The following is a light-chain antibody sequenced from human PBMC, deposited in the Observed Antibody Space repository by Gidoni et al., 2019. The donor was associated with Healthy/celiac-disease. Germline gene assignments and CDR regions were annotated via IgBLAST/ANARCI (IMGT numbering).Light chain of an antibody. J-gene: IGKJ5*01. CDR2: DAS. CDR3: QLKST. CDR1: QVISSA. Sequence: AIQLTQSPSSLSASVGDRVTITCRASQVISSALAWYQQKPGKAPKLLIYDASSLESGVPSRFSGSGSGTDFTLTISSLQPEDFATYYCQLKSTFGQGTRLEIK. V-gene: IGKV1-13*02.